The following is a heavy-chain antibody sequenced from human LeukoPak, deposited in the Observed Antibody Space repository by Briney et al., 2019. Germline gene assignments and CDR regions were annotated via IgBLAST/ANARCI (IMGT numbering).Heavy chain of an antibody. CDR1: GGSISRYY. V-gene: IGHV4-59*01. CDR2: IDDSGNT. J-gene: IGHJ4*02. D-gene: IGHD1-26*01. Sequence: PSETLSLTCTVSGGSISRYYWSWIRRPPGEGLEWIGYIDDSGNTNYNPSLKSQVTISVDKSKNQFSLKLSFVTAADTAMYYCARPLTRGGTYYVWGQGTLVTVSS. CDR3: ARPLTRGGTYYV.